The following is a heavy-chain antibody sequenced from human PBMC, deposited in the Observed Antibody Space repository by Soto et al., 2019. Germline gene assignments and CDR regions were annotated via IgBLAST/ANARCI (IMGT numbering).Heavy chain of an antibody. D-gene: IGHD3-10*01. CDR1: GFTFRSFA. CDR2: ISGSGSKT. Sequence: VHLLESGGGLEQPGGSLRLSCEASGFTFRSFAMNWVRQAPGKGLDWVAAISGSGSKTYYADSVKGRFTISRDNSESTVYREMNGLRVEDTAVYYFAKDRRVGVASIEIGLVPRGQGSLVIISS. V-gene: IGHV3-23*01. CDR3: AKDRRVGVASIEIGLVP. J-gene: IGHJ5*02.